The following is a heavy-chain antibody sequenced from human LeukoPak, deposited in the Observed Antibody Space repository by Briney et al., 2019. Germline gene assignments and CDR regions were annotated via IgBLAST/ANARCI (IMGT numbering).Heavy chain of an antibody. Sequence: GGSLRLSCAASGFTFSSYAMSWVRQAPGKGLEWVSAISGSGGSTYYADSVKGRFTISRDNSKNTLYLQMNSLRAEDTAVYYCAKDLYYYDSSGYSYCFDYWGQGTLVTVSS. V-gene: IGHV3-23*01. J-gene: IGHJ4*02. D-gene: IGHD3-22*01. CDR1: GFTFSSYA. CDR3: AKDLYYYDSSGYSYCFDY. CDR2: ISGSGGST.